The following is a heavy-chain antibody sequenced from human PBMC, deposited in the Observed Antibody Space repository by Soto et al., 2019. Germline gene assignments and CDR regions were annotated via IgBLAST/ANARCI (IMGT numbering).Heavy chain of an antibody. CDR1: GDNFKKNV. CDR3: ARGPFRPSAMDV. V-gene: IGHV1-69*10. Sequence: RASVKVSCKTSGDNFKKNVFTWVRQAPGQGLEWMGGTIPALGKTHYIEKFQGRVTITVDDATRTVYMEVRDLTSEDTAIYYCARGPFRPSAMDVWGQETTVTVSS. D-gene: IGHD3-10*01. J-gene: IGHJ6*02. CDR2: TIPALGKT.